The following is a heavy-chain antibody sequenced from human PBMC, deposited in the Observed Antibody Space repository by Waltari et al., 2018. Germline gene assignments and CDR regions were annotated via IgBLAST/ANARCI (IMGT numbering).Heavy chain of an antibody. CDR1: GYTFPGYD. CDR2: INPNSGGT. D-gene: IGHD1-26*01. J-gene: IGHJ4*02. Sequence: QVQRVQSGAEVKKPGASVKVSCKDSGYTFPGYDMHWVRQAPGQGLEWMGRINPNSGGTNYAQKFQGRVTMTRDTSISTAYMELSRLRSDDTAVYYCARMSYLGYYFDYWGQGTLVTVSS. CDR3: ARMSYLGYYFDY. V-gene: IGHV1-2*06.